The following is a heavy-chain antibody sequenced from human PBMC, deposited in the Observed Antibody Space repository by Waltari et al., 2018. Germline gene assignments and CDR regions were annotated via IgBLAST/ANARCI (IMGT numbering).Heavy chain of an antibody. V-gene: IGHV3-9*03. D-gene: IGHD3-22*01. CDR1: GFTFDDYA. CDR2: SRWNSGSI. Sequence: EVQLVESGGGLVQPGRSLRLSCAASGFTFDDYAMHWVRQAPGKGLEVVPGSRWNSGSIGYADSVKGRFTISRDNAKNSLYLQMNRLRAEDMALYYCTRADHSSGDYLPSLAFDIWGQGTMVTVSS. CDR3: TRADHSSGDYLPSLAFDI. J-gene: IGHJ3*02.